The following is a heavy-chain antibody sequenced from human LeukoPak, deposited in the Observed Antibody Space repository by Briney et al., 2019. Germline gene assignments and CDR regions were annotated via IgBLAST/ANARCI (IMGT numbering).Heavy chain of an antibody. D-gene: IGHD5-12*01. V-gene: IGHV4-39*01. Sequence: PSETLSLTCTVSGGSISSSIYYWVWIPQPPGKGLEGIGCIYYSGSTYYNPSLNIRLTIYVDTSKNQFSLKLSSVTAADTAVYYCARHGLDSSYDYFDYWGQGTLVTVSS. J-gene: IGHJ4*02. CDR1: GGSISSSIYY. CDR2: IYYSGST. CDR3: ARHGLDSSYDYFDY.